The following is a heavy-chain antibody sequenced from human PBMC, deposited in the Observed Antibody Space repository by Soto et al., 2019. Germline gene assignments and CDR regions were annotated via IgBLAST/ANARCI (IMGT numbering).Heavy chain of an antibody. V-gene: IGHV3-23*01. J-gene: IGHJ4*02. D-gene: IGHD3-22*01. CDR2: ISGSGGST. CDR3: AKNYDSLSSCDDY. Sequence: PGGSLRLSCAASGFTFSSYAMSWVRQAPGKGLEWVSAISGSGGSTYYADSVKGRFTISRDNSKNTLYLQMNSLRAGDTAVYYCAKNYDSLSSCDDYWGQGTLVTVSS. CDR1: GFTFSSYA.